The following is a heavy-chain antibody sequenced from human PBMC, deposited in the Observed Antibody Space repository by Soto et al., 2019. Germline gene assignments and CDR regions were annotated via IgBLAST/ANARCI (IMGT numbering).Heavy chain of an antibody. Sequence: PGGSLRLSCAASGFTFSSYAMSWVRQAPGKGLEWVSAISGSGGSTYYADSVKGRFIISRDNSKNTLYLQMNSLRAEDTAVYYCAKDDDYVDAFDIWGQGTMVTVSS. CDR2: ISGSGGST. D-gene: IGHD4-17*01. CDR1: GFTFSSYA. CDR3: AKDDDYVDAFDI. J-gene: IGHJ3*02. V-gene: IGHV3-23*01.